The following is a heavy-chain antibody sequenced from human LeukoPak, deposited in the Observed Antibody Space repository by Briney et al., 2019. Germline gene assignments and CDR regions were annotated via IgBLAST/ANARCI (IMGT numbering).Heavy chain of an antibody. V-gene: IGHV4-4*07. D-gene: IGHD5-18*01. Sequence: PSETLSLTCTVSGGSISSYYWSWNRQPAGKGLEWIGRIYTSGSTNYNPSLKSRVTMSVDTSKNQFSLKLSSVTAADTAVYYCARVIRGYSYGPFDYWGQGTLFTVSS. CDR2: IYTSGST. CDR3: ARVIRGYSYGPFDY. CDR1: GGSISSYY. J-gene: IGHJ4*02.